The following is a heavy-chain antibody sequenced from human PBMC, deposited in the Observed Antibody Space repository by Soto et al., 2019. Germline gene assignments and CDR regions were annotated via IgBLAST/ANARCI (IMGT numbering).Heavy chain of an antibody. V-gene: IGHV3-30*18. D-gene: IGHD3-16*01. Sequence: QEQLLESGGGVVQPGKSLRLSCVGFGFTFSNHGMHWVRQAPGKGLEWMAVISNDGKKRYYADSVKGRFTISRDNSQNTVYVQMDSLRDEDTAMYYCAKDPLTGGVGSFAPWGQGTLVTVSS. CDR2: ISNDGKKR. CDR3: AKDPLTGGVGSFAP. J-gene: IGHJ5*02. CDR1: GFTFSNHG.